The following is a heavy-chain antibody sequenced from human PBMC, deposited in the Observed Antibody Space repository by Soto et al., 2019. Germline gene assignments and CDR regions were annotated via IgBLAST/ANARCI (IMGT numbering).Heavy chain of an antibody. CDR2: VIPVLTTT. CDR1: GDTFSSYI. CDR3: ARRRYCGYDCYHKHYYGMDV. J-gene: IGHJ6*02. V-gene: IGHV1-69*08. D-gene: IGHD2-21*02. Sequence: QVQLVQSGAEVKKPGSSVRVSCRSSGDTFSSYIVNWLRLAPGRGLEWMGRVIPVLTTTDYAQNFRGRVTISADRSTTPVYLDLSSLRSDDTAVYYCARRRYCGYDCYHKHYYGMDVWGQGSLVTVAS.